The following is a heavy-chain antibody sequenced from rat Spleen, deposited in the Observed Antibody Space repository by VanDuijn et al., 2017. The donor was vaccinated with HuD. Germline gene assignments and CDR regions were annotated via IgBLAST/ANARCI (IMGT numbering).Heavy chain of an antibody. V-gene: IGHV3-3*01. CDR1: FYSITSSYR. CDR2: IDSAGST. Sequence: EVQLQESGPGLVKPSQSLSLTCSVTFYSITSSYRWSWVRKFPGNKLEWMGYIDSAGSTNYNPSLKSRISITRDTSKNQFFLQVNSVTTEDTATYYCARRRYDVTYYLYWGQGVMVTVSS. D-gene: IGHD1-12*02. J-gene: IGHJ2*01. CDR3: ARRRYDVTYYLY.